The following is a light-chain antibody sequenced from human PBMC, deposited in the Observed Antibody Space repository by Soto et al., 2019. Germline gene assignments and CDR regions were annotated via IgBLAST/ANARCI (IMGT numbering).Light chain of an antibody. V-gene: IGKV1-12*01. CDR3: QQANSFPLT. Sequence: DIQMTQSPSSVSASIGDRVTITCRASQGISYWLAWYQQKPGKAPKLLIYDSSSLHSEVPSRFSGSGSGTDFTLTFSSLQPEDFATYYCQQANSFPLTFGPGTKVDIK. CDR1: QGISYW. J-gene: IGKJ3*01. CDR2: DSS.